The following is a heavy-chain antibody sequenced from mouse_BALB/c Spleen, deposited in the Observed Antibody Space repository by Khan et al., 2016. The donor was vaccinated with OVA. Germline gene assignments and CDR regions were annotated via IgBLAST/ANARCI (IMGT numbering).Heavy chain of an antibody. Sequence: EVQRVESGGDLVKLGGSLKLSCAASGFSFSSYYMSWVRQTPEKRLELVAAIKGNGGTTYYTDTVKGRFTISRDNAKSTLYLQMSSLKSEDTALYYCARHYGYDGKFAYWGQGTLVTVSA. CDR2: IKGNGGTT. CDR3: ARHYGYDGKFAY. J-gene: IGHJ3*01. V-gene: IGHV5-6-2*01. D-gene: IGHD2-2*01. CDR1: GFSFSSYY.